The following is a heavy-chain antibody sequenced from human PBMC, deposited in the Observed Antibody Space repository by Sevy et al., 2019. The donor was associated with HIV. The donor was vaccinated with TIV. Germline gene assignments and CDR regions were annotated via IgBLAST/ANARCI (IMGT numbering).Heavy chain of an antibody. J-gene: IGHJ4*02. CDR3: ASVSSGDNYYDFWSASQFDY. V-gene: IGHV3-11*01. CDR2: ISSSGSTI. Sequence: GGSLRLSCAASGFTFSDYYMSWIRQAPGKGLEWVSYISSSGSTIYYADSVKGRFTISRDNAKNSLYLQMNSLRAEDTAVYYCASVSSGDNYYDFWSASQFDYWGQGTLVTVSS. D-gene: IGHD3-3*01. CDR1: GFTFSDYY.